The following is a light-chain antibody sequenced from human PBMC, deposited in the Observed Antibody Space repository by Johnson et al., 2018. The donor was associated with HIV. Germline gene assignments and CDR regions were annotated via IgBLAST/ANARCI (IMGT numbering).Light chain of an antibody. CDR3: GTWDSSLSAA. V-gene: IGLV1-51*02. CDR1: SSNIGNNY. CDR2: ENN. Sequence: QSVLTQPPSVSAAPGQKVTISCSGSSSNIGNNYVSWYQQLPGTAPKLLIYENNKRPSGIPDRFSGSKSGTSATLGITGLQTGDEADYYCGTWDSSLSAAFGTGTKVTVI. J-gene: IGLJ1*01.